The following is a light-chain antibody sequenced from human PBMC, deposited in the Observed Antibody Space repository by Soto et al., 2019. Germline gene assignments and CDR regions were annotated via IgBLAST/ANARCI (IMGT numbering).Light chain of an antibody. V-gene: IGLV1-40*01. J-gene: IGLJ1*01. CDR1: SSNIGAGYD. Sequence: QSVLTQPPSVSGAPGQRVTISCTGSSSNIGAGYDVHWYQQLPGTAPKLLIYGTSNRPSGVPDRFSGSKSGTSASLAITGLQAEADADYYGQSYDSSLSGLYVFGTGTKVTVL. CDR3: QSYDSSLSGLYV. CDR2: GTS.